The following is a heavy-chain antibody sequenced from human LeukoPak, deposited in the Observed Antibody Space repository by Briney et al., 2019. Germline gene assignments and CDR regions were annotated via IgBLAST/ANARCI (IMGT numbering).Heavy chain of an antibody. CDR2: IYYSGST. V-gene: IGHV4-39*01. CDR3: ARLIVVVPAAGSYFDP. J-gene: IGHJ5*02. Sequence: SETLSLTCTVSGGSISSHYWGWIRQPPGKGLEWIGSIYYSGSTYYNPSLKSRVTISVDTSKNQFSLKLSSVTAADTAVYYCARLIVVVPAAGSYFDPWGQGTLVTVSS. D-gene: IGHD2-2*01. CDR1: GGSISSHY.